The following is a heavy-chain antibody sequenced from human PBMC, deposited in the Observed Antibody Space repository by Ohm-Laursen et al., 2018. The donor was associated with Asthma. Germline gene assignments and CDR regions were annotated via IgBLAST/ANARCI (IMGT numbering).Heavy chain of an antibody. D-gene: IGHD2-21*01. CDR3: ARGDWVYYGMDV. CDR2: INHSGST. V-gene: IGHV4-34*01. CDR1: GGSFSGYY. J-gene: IGHJ6*02. Sequence: GTLSLTCAVYGGSFSGYYWSWIRQPPGKGLEWIGEINHSGSTNYNPSLKSRVTISVDTSKNQFSLKLRSVTAADTAVYYCARGDWVYYGMDVWGQGTTVTVSS.